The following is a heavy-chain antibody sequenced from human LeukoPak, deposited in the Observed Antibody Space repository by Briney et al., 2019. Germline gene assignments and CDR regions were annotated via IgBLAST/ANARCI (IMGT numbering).Heavy chain of an antibody. Sequence: ASVKVSCKASGGTFSSYAISWVRQAPGQGLEWMGGIIPTFGTANYAQKFQGRVTITADESTSTAYMELSSLRSEDTAVYYCASPGLVFGVVGPFDYWGQGTLVTVSS. CDR3: ASPGLVFGVVGPFDY. CDR1: GGTFSSYA. CDR2: IIPTFGTA. V-gene: IGHV1-69*13. J-gene: IGHJ4*02. D-gene: IGHD3-3*01.